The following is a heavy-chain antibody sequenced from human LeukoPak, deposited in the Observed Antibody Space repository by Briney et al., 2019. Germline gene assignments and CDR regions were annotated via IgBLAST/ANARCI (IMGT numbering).Heavy chain of an antibody. CDR1: GFTFSSYW. CDR2: IKQDGSEK. D-gene: IGHD2-2*01. CDR3: ARDPSEYQLLVSRYFDY. V-gene: IGHV3-7*01. Sequence: GGSLRLSCAASGFTFSSYWMSWVRQAPGKGLEWVANIKQDGSEKYYVDSVKGRFTISRDNSKNTLYLQMNSLRAEDTAVYYCARDPSEYQLLVSRYFDYWGQGTLVTVSS. J-gene: IGHJ4*02.